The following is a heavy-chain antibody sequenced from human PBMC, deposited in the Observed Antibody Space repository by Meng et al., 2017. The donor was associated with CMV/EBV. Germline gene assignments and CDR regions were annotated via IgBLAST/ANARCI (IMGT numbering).Heavy chain of an antibody. CDR3: ARASGLWSGYYAVEYYYYGMDV. CDR1: GGTFSSYT. CDR2: IIPILGIA. J-gene: IGHJ6*02. D-gene: IGHD3-3*01. V-gene: IGHV1-69*02. Sequence: SVKVSCKASGGTFSSYTISWVRQAPGQGLEWMGRIIPILGIANYAQKFQGRVTITADKSTSTAYMELSSLRSEDTAMYYCARASGLWSGYYAVEYYYYGMDVWGQGTTVTVSS.